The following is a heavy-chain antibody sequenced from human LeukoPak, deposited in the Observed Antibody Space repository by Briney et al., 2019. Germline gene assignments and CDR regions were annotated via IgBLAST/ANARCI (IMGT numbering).Heavy chain of an antibody. D-gene: IGHD2-15*01. CDR1: GFTVSSNY. V-gene: IGHV3-53*05. J-gene: IGHJ6*02. Sequence: GGSLRLSCAASGFTVSSNYMSWVRQAPGKGLEWVSVIYSGGSTYYADSVKGRFTISRDNSKNTLYLQMNSLRAEDTAVYYCARDTHCSGGSCYSANYYYYGMDVWGQGTTVTVSS. CDR3: ARDTHCSGGSCYSANYYYYGMDV. CDR2: IYSGGST.